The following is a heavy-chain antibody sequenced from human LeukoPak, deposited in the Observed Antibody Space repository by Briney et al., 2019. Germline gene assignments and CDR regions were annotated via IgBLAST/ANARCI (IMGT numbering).Heavy chain of an antibody. CDR3: ARGSRLRYFDWTY. J-gene: IGHJ4*02. Sequence: GGSLRLSCAASGFTFSSYSMNWVRQAPGKGLEWVSYISSSGSTIYYAVSVKGRFTISRDNAKNSLYLQMNSLRAEDTAVYYCARGSRLRYFDWTYWGQGTLVTVSS. CDR1: GFTFSSYS. D-gene: IGHD3-9*01. CDR2: ISSSGSTI. V-gene: IGHV3-48*01.